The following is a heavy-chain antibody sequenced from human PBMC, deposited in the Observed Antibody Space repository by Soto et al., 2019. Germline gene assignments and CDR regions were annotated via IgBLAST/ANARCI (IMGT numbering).Heavy chain of an antibody. J-gene: IGHJ6*02. Sequence: QVQLVQSGAEVKKPGSSVKVSCKASGGTFSSYTISWVRQAPGQGLEWMGRIIPILGIANYAQKFQGRVTITADKSTSTAYMELSSLRSEDTAVYYRATPIRGTGAISMDVWGQGTTVTVSS. D-gene: IGHD2-2*02. V-gene: IGHV1-69*02. CDR3: ATPIRGTGAISMDV. CDR2: IIPILGIA. CDR1: GGTFSSYT.